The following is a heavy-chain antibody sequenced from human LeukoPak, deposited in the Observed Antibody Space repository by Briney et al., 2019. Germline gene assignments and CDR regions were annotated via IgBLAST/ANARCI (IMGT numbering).Heavy chain of an antibody. CDR1: GYTFTSYG. Sequence: EASVKLSCKASGYTFTSYGISWVRQAPGQGLEWMGWISAYNGNTNYAQKLQGRVTMTIDTSTSTAYMELRSLKSDDTAVYYCARAPPVTMVRGVLPRGYWGQGTLVTVSS. CDR3: ARAPPVTMVRGVLPRGY. V-gene: IGHV1-18*01. CDR2: ISAYNGNT. D-gene: IGHD3-10*01. J-gene: IGHJ4*02.